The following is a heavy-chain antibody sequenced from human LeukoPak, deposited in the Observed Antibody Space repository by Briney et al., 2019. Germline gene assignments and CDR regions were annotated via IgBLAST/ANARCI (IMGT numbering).Heavy chain of an antibody. CDR2: ISSSSTI. V-gene: IGHV3-48*04. J-gene: IGHJ4*02. D-gene: IGHD1-26*01. Sequence: GGSLRLSCAASGFTFSSYSMNWVRQAPGKGLEWVSFISSSSTIYYADSVKGRFTISRDNAKNSLYLQMNSLRAEDTAVYYCARDRGGCYSAIDYWGQGTLVTVSS. CDR1: GFTFSSYS. CDR3: ARDRGGCYSAIDY.